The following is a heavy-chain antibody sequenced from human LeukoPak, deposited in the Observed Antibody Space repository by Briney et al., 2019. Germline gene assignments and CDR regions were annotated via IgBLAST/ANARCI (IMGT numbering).Heavy chain of an antibody. CDR3: ARDSSHDAFDI. J-gene: IGHJ3*02. Sequence: SETLSLTCTVSGGSISSSSYYWSWIRQPPGKGLEWIGYIYYSGSTNYNPSLRSRVTISVDTSKNQFSLKLSSVTAADTAVYYCARDSSHDAFDIWGQGTMVTVSS. CDR1: GGSISSSSYY. CDR2: IYYSGST. V-gene: IGHV4-61*01. D-gene: IGHD2/OR15-2a*01.